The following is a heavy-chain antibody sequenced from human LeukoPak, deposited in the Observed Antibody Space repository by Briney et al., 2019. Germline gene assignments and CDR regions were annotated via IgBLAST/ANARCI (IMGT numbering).Heavy chain of an antibody. J-gene: IGHJ4*02. CDR1: GFTFSSFG. CDR3: AKDRPEFTSGWFLGGFDY. V-gene: IGHV3-30*02. CDR2: IWYDGSNE. Sequence: PGGSLRLSCAASGFTFSSFGMHWVRQTPGKGLEWVALIWYDGSNELYVDSVRGRFTLSRDNSKNTLYLQMNSLRPDDTAIYYCAKDRPEFTSGWFLGGFDYWGQGALVTVSS. D-gene: IGHD6-19*01.